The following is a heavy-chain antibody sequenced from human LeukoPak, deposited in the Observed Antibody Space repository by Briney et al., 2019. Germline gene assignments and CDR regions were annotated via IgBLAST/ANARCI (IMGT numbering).Heavy chain of an antibody. CDR3: ARGDSGSYYFDY. CDR1: GFTFSSYE. Sequence: GGSLRLSCAASGFTFSSYEMNWVRHAPGKGLEWVSYISSSGSTIYYADSVKGRFTISRDNAKNSLYPQMNSLRAEDTAVYYCARGDSGSYYFDYWGQGTLVTVSS. D-gene: IGHD1-26*01. CDR2: ISSSGSTI. V-gene: IGHV3-48*03. J-gene: IGHJ4*02.